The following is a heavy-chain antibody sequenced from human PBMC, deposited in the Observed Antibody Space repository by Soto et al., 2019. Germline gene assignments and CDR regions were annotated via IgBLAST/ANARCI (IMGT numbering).Heavy chain of an antibody. Sequence: EVQLVESGGGLIQPGGSLRLSCAASGFTVSSNYMSWVRQAPGKGLEWVSDIYSGGSTYYADSVKGRFTISRDNSKNTLYLQMNSLRAEDTAVYYCARDQRYCRSTSCYYYYYGMDVWGQGTTVTVSS. CDR3: ARDQRYCRSTSCYYYYYGMDV. CDR1: GFTVSSNY. V-gene: IGHV3-53*01. D-gene: IGHD2-2*01. CDR2: IYSGGST. J-gene: IGHJ6*02.